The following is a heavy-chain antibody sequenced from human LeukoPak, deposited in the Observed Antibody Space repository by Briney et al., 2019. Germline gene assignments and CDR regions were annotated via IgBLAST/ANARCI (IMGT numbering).Heavy chain of an antibody. J-gene: IGHJ6*03. CDR3: ARDAVVPAAMPSYYYYYYYMDV. CDR1: GGTFSSYA. D-gene: IGHD2-2*01. CDR2: INPNSGGT. Sequence: ASVKVSCKASGGTFSSYAISWVRQAPGQGLEWMGWINPNSGGTNYAQKFQGRVTMTRDTSISTAYMELSRLRSDDTAVYYCARDAVVPAAMPSYYYYYYYMDVWGKGTTVTISS. V-gene: IGHV1-2*02.